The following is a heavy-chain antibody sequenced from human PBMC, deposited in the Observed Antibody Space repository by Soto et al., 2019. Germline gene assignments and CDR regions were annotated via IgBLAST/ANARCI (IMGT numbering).Heavy chain of an antibody. V-gene: IGHV3-33*01. D-gene: IGHD6-13*01. Sequence: QVQLVESGGGVVQPGRSLRLSCAASGFTFSGYGMHWVRQAPGKGMEWVAVIWYDGSNKYYADSVKGRFTISRDNSKNTLYLQMNSLRAEDTAVYYCARDGSSNHYYYYGMDVWGQGTTVTVSS. CDR1: GFTFSGYG. CDR3: ARDGSSNHYYYYGMDV. CDR2: IWYDGSNK. J-gene: IGHJ6*02.